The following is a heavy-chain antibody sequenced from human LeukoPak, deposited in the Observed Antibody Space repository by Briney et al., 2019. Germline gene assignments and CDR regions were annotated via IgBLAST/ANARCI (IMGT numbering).Heavy chain of an antibody. CDR3: AKVLLVSAGREKPSKDY. J-gene: IGHJ4*02. CDR2: ISGSGGST. V-gene: IGHV3-23*01. D-gene: IGHD1-26*01. CDR1: GFTFSSYA. Sequence: GGSLRLSCAASGFTFSSYAMSWVRQAPGKGLEWVSAISGSGGSTYYADSVKGRFTISRDNSKNTLYLQMNSLRAEDTAVYYCAKVLLVSAGREKPSKDYWGQGTLVTVSS.